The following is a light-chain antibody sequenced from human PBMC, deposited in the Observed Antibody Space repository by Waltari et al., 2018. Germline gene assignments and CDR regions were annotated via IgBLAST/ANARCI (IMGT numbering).Light chain of an antibody. CDR2: EAT. V-gene: IGLV2-23*01. J-gene: IGLJ1*01. CDR3: CSYATIGTLYV. Sequence: QSALTQPASVSGSPGQSITISCTGTSSDVGTYNLVSWYQQHPGEAPKLWIYEATKRPSGVSNRFSASKSGNTASLTISGLQVEDEADYYCCSYATIGTLYVFGTGTKVTVL. CDR1: SSDVGTYNL.